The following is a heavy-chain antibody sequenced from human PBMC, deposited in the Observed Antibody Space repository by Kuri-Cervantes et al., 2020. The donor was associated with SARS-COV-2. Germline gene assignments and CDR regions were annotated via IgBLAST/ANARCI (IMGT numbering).Heavy chain of an antibody. CDR3: ARAGEWLFGDAFDI. CDR1: GGSISSSSYY. Sequence: SETLSLTCTVSGGSISSSSYYWGWIRQPPGKGLEWIGSICYSGSTYYNPSLKSRVTISVDTSKNQFSLKLSSVTAADTAVYYCARAGEWLFGDAFDIWGQGTMVTVSS. CDR2: ICYSGST. J-gene: IGHJ3*02. V-gene: IGHV4-39*07. D-gene: IGHD3-3*01.